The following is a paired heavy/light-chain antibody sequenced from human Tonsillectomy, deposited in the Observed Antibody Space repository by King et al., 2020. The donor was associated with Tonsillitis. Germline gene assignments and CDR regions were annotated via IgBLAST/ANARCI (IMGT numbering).Heavy chain of an antibody. Sequence: QVQLVESGGGVVQPGRSLRLSCAASGFTFSGHAMHWVRQAPGKGLEWVAVISKDGTNKYYADSVKGRFTISRDNSQNTLYLQMNSLRPEDTAVFYCARGPNDFWTGYYTIPLGYWGQGTLVTVSS. V-gene: IGHV3-30-3*01. J-gene: IGHJ4*02. CDR2: ISKDGTNK. CDR3: ARGPNDFWTGYYTIPLGY. D-gene: IGHD3-3*01. CDR1: GFTFSGHA.
Light chain of an antibody. V-gene: IGKV1-16*02. CDR3: QQYNSYPWT. Sequence: DIQMTQSPSSLSASVGDRVTITCRASQGISNYLAWFQQKPGKAPKSLIHAASSLQSGVPSKFSGSGSGTDFTLTISSLQPEDFATYYCQQYNSYPWTFGQGTKVVIK. CDR1: QGISNY. CDR2: AAS. J-gene: IGKJ1*01.